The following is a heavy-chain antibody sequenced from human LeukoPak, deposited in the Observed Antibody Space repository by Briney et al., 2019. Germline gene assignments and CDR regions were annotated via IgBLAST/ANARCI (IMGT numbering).Heavy chain of an antibody. J-gene: IGHJ6*02. CDR2: INHSGST. CDR3: ARADYYYYGMDV. V-gene: IGHV4-34*01. CDR1: GGSFSGYY. Sequence: SETLSLTCAVYGGSFSGYYWSWIRQPPGKGLEWIGEINHSGSTNYNPSLKSRVAISVDTSKNQFSLKLSSVTAADTAVYYCARADYYYYGMDVWGQGTTVTVSS.